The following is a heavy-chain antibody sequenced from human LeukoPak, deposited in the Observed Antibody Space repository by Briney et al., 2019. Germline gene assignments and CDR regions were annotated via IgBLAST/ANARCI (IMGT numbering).Heavy chain of an antibody. CDR3: ARVRFGELAFDY. CDR2: INPSSGGA. V-gene: IGHV1-2*06. CDR1: GYTFTDYY. D-gene: IGHD3-10*01. Sequence: ASVKVSCKASGYTFTDYYIHWVRQAPGQGLEWMGQINPSSGGANYAQKFQGRVTMTRDTSISTAYMELRRLRSDDAAVYYCARVRFGELAFDYWGQGTLVTVSS. J-gene: IGHJ4*02.